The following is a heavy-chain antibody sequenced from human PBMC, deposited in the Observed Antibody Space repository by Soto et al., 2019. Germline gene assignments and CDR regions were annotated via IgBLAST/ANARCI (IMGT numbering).Heavy chain of an antibody. V-gene: IGHV4-4*02. J-gene: IGHJ4*02. CDR3: ARVHRRSSDY. CDR1: GGSITSSNW. Sequence: QVQLQESGPGLVKPSGTLSLTCAVSGGSITSSNWWSWVRQPPGKGLEWIGEIYHSGSTKYNPSLKSRVTLSIDKSKNQFSLKLSSVPAAATALFYCARVHRRSSDYWGQGTLVTVSS. CDR2: IYHSGST. D-gene: IGHD6-6*01.